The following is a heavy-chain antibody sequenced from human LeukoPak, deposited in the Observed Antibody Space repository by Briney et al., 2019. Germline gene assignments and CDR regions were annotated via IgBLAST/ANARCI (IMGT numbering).Heavy chain of an antibody. D-gene: IGHD6-6*01. CDR3: AYSSSPDAFDI. CDR2: ISSSSSYI. J-gene: IGHJ3*02. CDR1: GFTFSSYS. Sequence: GGSLRLSCAASGFTFSSYSMNWVRQAPGKELAWVSSISSSSSYIYYADSVKGRFTISRDNAKNSLYLQMNSLRAEDTAVYYCAYSSSPDAFDIWGQGTMVTVSS. V-gene: IGHV3-21*01.